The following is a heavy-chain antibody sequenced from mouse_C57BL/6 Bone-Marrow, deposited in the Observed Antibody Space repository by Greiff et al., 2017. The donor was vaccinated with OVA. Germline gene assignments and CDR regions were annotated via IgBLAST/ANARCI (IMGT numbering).Heavy chain of an antibody. V-gene: IGHV7-1*01. J-gene: IGHJ1*03. CDR1: GFTFSDFY. CDR2: SRNKANDYTT. D-gene: IGHD2-5*01. Sequence: VKLMESGGGLVQSGRSLRLSCATSGFTFSDFYMEWVRQAPGKGLEWIAASRNKANDYTTEYSASVKGRFIVSRDTSQSILSLQMNALRAEDTAIYYCARDPYSNWYFDVWGTGTTVTVSS. CDR3: ARDPYSNWYFDV.